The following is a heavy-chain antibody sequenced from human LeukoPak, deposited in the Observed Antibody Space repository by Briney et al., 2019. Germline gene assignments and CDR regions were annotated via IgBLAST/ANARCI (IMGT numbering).Heavy chain of an antibody. CDR1: GYTFTSYY. Sequence: ASVKVSCKASGYTFTSYYMHWVRQAPGQGLEWMGIINPSGGSTSYAQKFQGRVTMTRDMSTSTVYMELSSLRSEDTAVYYCARGRYCSSTSCSAQVWGWFDPWGQGTLVTVSS. CDR2: INPSGGST. CDR3: ARGRYCSSTSCSAQVWGWFDP. D-gene: IGHD2-2*01. J-gene: IGHJ5*02. V-gene: IGHV1-46*01.